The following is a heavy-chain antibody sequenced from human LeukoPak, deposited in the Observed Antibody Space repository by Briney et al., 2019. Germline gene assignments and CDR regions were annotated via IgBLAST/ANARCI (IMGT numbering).Heavy chain of an antibody. J-gene: IGHJ4*02. CDR2: ISGSGGST. V-gene: IGHV3-23*01. CDR1: GFTFSSYA. Sequence: GGSLRLSCAASGFTFSSYAMSWVRQAPGKGLEWVSAISGSGGSTYYADSVKGRFTISRDNSKNTLYLQMNSLRAEDTAVYYCAKVFTRGDFWSGYYTPFDYWGQGTLVTVSS. D-gene: IGHD3-3*01. CDR3: AKVFTRGDFWSGYYTPFDY.